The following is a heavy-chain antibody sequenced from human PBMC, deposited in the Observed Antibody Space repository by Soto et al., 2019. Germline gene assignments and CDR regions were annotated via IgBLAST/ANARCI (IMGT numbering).Heavy chain of an antibody. CDR1: GGSISSGGYY. CDR3: ASSETAKRYCSSTSCRTGVFDY. CDR2: IYYSGST. D-gene: IGHD2-2*01. Sequence: SETLSLTCTVSGGSISSGGYYWSWIRQHLWKGLEWIGYIYYSGSTYYNPSLKSRVTISVDTSKNQFSLKLSSVTAADTAVYYCASSETAKRYCSSTSCRTGVFDYWGQGXLVTVYS. V-gene: IGHV4-31*03. J-gene: IGHJ4*02.